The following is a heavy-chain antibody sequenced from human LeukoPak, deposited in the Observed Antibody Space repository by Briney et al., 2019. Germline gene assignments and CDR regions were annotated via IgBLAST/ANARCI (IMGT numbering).Heavy chain of an antibody. D-gene: IGHD6-13*01. J-gene: IGHJ4*02. CDR2: IYPGDSDT. Sequence: GESLKISCKGSGCIFTSYWIGWVRQMPGKGLEWMGIIYPGDSDTRYSPSFQGQVTISADKSISTAYLQWSSLKASDTAMYYCARLRYSSSWYEPYDYWGQGTLVTVSS. CDR1: GCIFTSYW. V-gene: IGHV5-51*01. CDR3: ARLRYSSSWYEPYDY.